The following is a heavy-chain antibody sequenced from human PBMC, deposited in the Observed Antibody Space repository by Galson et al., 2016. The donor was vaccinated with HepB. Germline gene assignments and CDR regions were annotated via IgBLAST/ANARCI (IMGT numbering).Heavy chain of an antibody. CDR3: TRIEAAREGIKGSFNV. Sequence: SLRLSCAASGFVFSGSAIHWVRQASGRGLEWVGRIRSKIESYATGYIESVKGRFTISRDDSKDTPYLQMNSLKIDDTAVYYCTRIEAAREGIKGSFNVWGQGTMVTVSS. V-gene: IGHV3-73*01. J-gene: IGHJ3*01. CDR2: IRSKIESYAT. CDR1: GFVFSGSA. D-gene: IGHD5-24*01.